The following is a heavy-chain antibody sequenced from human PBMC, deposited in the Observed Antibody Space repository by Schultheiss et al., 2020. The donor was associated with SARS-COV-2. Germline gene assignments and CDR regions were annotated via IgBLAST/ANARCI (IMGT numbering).Heavy chain of an antibody. CDR1: GFTFSGSA. CDR2: IRSKANSYAT. D-gene: IGHD1-26*01. Sequence: GGSLRLSCAASGFTFSGSAMHWVRQASGKGLEWVGRIRSKANSYATAYAASVKGRFTISRDDSKNTAYLQMNSLRAEDTAVYYCARGRVGATLPDAFDIWGQGTMVTVSS. CDR3: ARGRVGATLPDAFDI. V-gene: IGHV3-73*01. J-gene: IGHJ3*02.